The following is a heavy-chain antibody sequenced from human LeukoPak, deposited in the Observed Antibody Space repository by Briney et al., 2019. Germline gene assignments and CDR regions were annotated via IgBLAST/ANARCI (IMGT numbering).Heavy chain of an antibody. D-gene: IGHD3-10*01. CDR2: ISGSGGST. Sequence: PGGSLRLSCAASGFTFSSYAMSWVRQAPGKGPEWVSAISGSGGSTYYADSVKGRFTISRDNSKNTLYLQMNSLRAEDTAVYYCAKETELWFGELLYFQHWGQGTLVTVSS. CDR3: AKETELWFGELLYFQH. CDR1: GFTFSSYA. V-gene: IGHV3-23*01. J-gene: IGHJ1*01.